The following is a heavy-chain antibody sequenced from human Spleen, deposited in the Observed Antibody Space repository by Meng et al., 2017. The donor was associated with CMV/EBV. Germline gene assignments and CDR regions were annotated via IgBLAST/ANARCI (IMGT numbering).Heavy chain of an antibody. D-gene: IGHD2-15*01. CDR3: AKRLVGDY. J-gene: IGHJ4*02. CDR2: ISGSGGST. Sequence: EVQVLELGGGLVKPGGALGLSCAASGFTFSSYAMSWVRQAPGKGLEWVSAISGSGGSTYYADSVKGRFTISRDNSKNTLYLQMNSLRAEDTAVYYCAKRLVGDYWGQGTLVTVSS. V-gene: IGHV3-23*01. CDR1: GFTFSSYA.